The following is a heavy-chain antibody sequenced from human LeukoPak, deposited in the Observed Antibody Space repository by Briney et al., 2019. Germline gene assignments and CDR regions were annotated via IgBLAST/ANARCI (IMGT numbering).Heavy chain of an antibody. Sequence: AASVRVSCKASGYTFTGYYMHWVRQAPGQGLEWMGWINPNSGGTNYAQKFQGRVTMTRDTSISTAYMELSRLRSDDTAVYYCASLLSSGSYSMWWGQGTLVTVSS. V-gene: IGHV1-2*02. J-gene: IGHJ4*02. CDR2: INPNSGGT. CDR3: ASLLSSGSYSMW. CDR1: GYTFTGYY. D-gene: IGHD3-10*01.